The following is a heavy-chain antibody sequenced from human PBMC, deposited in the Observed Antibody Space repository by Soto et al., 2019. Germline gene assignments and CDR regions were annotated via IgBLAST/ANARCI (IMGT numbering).Heavy chain of an antibody. CDR2: ISSSSSTI. V-gene: IGHV3-48*01. CDR1: GFTFSSYS. D-gene: IGHD2-2*01. Sequence: GGSLRLSCAASGFTFSSYSMNWVRQAPGKGLEWVSYISSSSSTIYYADSVKGRFTISRDNAKNSLYLQMNSPRAEDTAVYYCARDGRGYCSSTSCSGDVWGKGTTVTVSS. J-gene: IGHJ6*04. CDR3: ARDGRGYCSSTSCSGDV.